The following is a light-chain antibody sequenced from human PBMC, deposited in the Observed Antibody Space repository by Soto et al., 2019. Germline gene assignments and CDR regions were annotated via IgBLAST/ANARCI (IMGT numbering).Light chain of an antibody. CDR3: AAWDDSLNGGV. Sequence: QSALTQPPSASGTPGQRVTISCSGSSSNIGSNTVNWYQQLPGTAPKLLIYSNNQRPSGVPDRFSGSKSGTSASLAISGLQSEDEADYYCAAWDDSLNGGVFGGGTNVTVL. V-gene: IGLV1-44*01. CDR2: SNN. CDR1: SSNIGSNT. J-gene: IGLJ3*02.